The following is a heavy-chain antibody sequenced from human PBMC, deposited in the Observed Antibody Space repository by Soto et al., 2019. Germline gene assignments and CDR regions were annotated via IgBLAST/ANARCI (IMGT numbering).Heavy chain of an antibody. CDR3: ARGVGSGIYYNKYTWFDP. Sequence: ASVKVSCKASGYTFTNYGISWVRQAPGQGLEWMGWINVYNGNTKYAQKVQGRVTMTTDTSTSTAYMELRSLRSDDTAVYYCARGVGSGIYYNKYTWFDPWGQETLLTVSS. J-gene: IGHJ5*02. V-gene: IGHV1-18*01. CDR1: GYTFTNYG. D-gene: IGHD3-10*01. CDR2: INVYNGNT.